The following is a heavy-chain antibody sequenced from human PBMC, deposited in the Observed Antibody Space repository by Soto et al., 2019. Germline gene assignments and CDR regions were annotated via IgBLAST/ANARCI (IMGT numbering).Heavy chain of an antibody. CDR3: ARWWLVHPGTGVWACGMDV. D-gene: IGHD6-19*01. Sequence: VQLVQSGAEVKKPGSSVKVSCKASGGTFSSYAISWVRQAPGQELEWMGGIIPIFGTANYAQKFQGRVTITADESTSTAYMELSSLRSEDTAVYYCARWWLVHPGTGVWACGMDVWGQGTTVTVSS. CDR2: IIPIFGTA. CDR1: GGTFSSYA. V-gene: IGHV1-69*01. J-gene: IGHJ6*02.